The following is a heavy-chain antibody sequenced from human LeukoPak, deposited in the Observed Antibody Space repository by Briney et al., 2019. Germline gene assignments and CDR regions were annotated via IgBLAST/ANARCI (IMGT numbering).Heavy chain of an antibody. J-gene: IGHJ4*02. D-gene: IGHD6-19*01. CDR1: GGSISSYY. CDR3: ARYFSSGWYFFDY. V-gene: IGHV4-59*01. Sequence: SETLSLTCTVSGGSISSYYWSWIRQPPGKGLEWIGYIYYSGSTNYNPSLKSRVTISVDTSKNQFSLKLSSVTAADTAVYYCARYFSSGWYFFDYWGQGTLVTDSS. CDR2: IYYSGST.